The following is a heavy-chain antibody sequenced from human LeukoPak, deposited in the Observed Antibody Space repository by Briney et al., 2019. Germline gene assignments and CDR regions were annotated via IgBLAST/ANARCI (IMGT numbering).Heavy chain of an antibody. CDR1: GGSISSGDYY. CDR2: IYYSGST. Sequence: SETLSLTXTVSGGSISSGDYYWSWIRQPPGKGLEGIGYIYYSGSTYYNPSLKSRVTISVDTSKTQFSLRLSSVTAADTAVYYCARNVVVPAAPGWFDPWGQGTLVTVSS. V-gene: IGHV4-30-4*08. CDR3: ARNVVVPAAPGWFDP. J-gene: IGHJ5*02. D-gene: IGHD2-2*01.